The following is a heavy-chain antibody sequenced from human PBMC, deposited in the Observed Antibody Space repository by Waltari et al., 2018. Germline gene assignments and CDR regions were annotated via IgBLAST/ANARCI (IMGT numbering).Heavy chain of an antibody. CDR1: GFPVRGTY. J-gene: IGHJ4*02. V-gene: IGHV3-53*02. Sequence: ELQLVDTGGGLVGPGGSRRLSWSASGFPVRGTYIYWVRQAPGKGPEWLSVIYSGGSTDYADSVKGRFTISRDNSKNTLYLQMDSLTAEDTAIYYCARGAFRAYQPLLYFDYWGLGTPVTVSS. D-gene: IGHD2-15*01. CDR3: ARGAFRAYQPLLYFDY. CDR2: IYSGGST.